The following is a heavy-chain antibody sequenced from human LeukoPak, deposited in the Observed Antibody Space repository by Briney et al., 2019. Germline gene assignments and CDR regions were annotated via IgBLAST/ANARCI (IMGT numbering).Heavy chain of an antibody. Sequence: GESLKISCKGSGHSFTSYWIGWVRQMPGKGLEWMGIIYPGDSDTRYSPSFQGQVTISADKSISTAYLQWSSLKASDTAMYYCARSYCGGDCYGHDAFDIWGQGTMVTVSS. CDR1: GHSFTSYW. J-gene: IGHJ3*02. CDR3: ARSYCGGDCYGHDAFDI. D-gene: IGHD2-21*02. V-gene: IGHV5-51*01. CDR2: IYPGDSDT.